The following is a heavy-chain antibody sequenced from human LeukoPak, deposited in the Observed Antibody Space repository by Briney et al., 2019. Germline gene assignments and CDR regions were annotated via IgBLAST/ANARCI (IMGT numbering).Heavy chain of an antibody. J-gene: IGHJ6*03. Sequence: SETLSLTCTVSGGSISSSSYYWGWIRQPPGKGLEWIGSIYYSGDTYYNPSLKSRRVTISVDTSKNQFSLRLSSVTAADTAVYYCARHQWHYYYYMGVWGKGSTVTISS. CDR1: GGSISSSSYY. CDR3: ARHQWHYYYYMGV. CDR2: IYYSGDT. V-gene: IGHV4-39*01. D-gene: IGHD6-19*01.